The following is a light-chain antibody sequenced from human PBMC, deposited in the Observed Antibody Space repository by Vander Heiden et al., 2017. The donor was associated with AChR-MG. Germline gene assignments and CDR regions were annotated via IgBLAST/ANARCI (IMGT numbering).Light chain of an antibody. J-gene: IGLJ2*01. V-gene: IGLV3-1*01. CDR2: QDS. CDR1: KSGDKY. Sequence: SYELPQPPSVSVSPGQTASIPCPGDKSGDKYACWYQQKPGQSPVLVIYQDSKRPAGIPGRFSGSNSGNTATLTIGGTQAMDEADYYCQAWDSSTVVFGGGTKLTVL. CDR3: QAWDSSTVV.